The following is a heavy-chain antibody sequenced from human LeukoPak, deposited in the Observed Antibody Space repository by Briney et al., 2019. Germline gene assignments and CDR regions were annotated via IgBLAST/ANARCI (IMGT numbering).Heavy chain of an antibody. CDR3: ARDRTGDFWSGYLGAFDI. CDR2: INPNSGGT. V-gene: IGHV1-2*02. J-gene: IGHJ3*02. CDR1: GYTFTGYY. D-gene: IGHD3-3*01. Sequence: GESLKVSCKASGYTFTGYYMHWVRQAPGQGLEWMGWINPNSGGTNYAQKFQGRVTMTRDTSISTAYMELSRLRSDDTAVYYCARDRTGDFWSGYLGAFDIWGQGTMVTVSS.